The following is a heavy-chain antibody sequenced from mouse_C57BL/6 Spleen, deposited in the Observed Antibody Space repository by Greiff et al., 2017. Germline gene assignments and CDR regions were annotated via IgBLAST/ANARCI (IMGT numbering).Heavy chain of an antibody. D-gene: IGHD3-1*01. CDR2: IYPGDGDT. CDR3: ARHSFFAC. CDR1: GYAFSSSW. V-gene: IGHV1-82*01. Sequence: QVQLQQSGPELVKPGASVKISCKASGYAFSSSWMNWVKQRPGKGLEWIGRIYPGDGDTNYNGKFKGKATLTADKSSSTAYMQLSSLTSEDSAVYFCARHSFFACWGQGTLVTVSA. J-gene: IGHJ3*01.